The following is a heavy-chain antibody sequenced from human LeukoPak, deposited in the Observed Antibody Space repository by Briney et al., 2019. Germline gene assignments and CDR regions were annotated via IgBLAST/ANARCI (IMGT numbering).Heavy chain of an antibody. Sequence: GASVKVSCKASGGTFISYAISWVRQAPGQGLEWMGGIIPIFGTANYAQKFQGRVTITTDESTSTAYMELSSLRAEDTAVYYCARAIVGASGPTFWFDPWGQGTLVTVSS. CDR1: GGTFISYA. CDR3: ARAIVGASGPTFWFDP. J-gene: IGHJ5*02. D-gene: IGHD1-26*01. V-gene: IGHV1-69*05. CDR2: IIPIFGTA.